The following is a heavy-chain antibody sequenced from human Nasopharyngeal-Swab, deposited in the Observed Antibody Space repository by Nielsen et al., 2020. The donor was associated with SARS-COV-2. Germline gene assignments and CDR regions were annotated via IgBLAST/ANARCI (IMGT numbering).Heavy chain of an antibody. D-gene: IGHD6-13*01. J-gene: IGHJ4*02. CDR3: ARAFSSWYVMQASDYFDY. CDR2: FDPEDGET. CDR1: GYTLTELS. Sequence: ASVEVSCKVSGYTLTELSMHWVRQAPGKGLEWMGGFDPEDGETSYAQKFQGRVTMTRDTSTSTVYMELSSLRSEDTAVYYCARAFSSWYVMQASDYFDYWGQGTLVTVSS. V-gene: IGHV1-24*01.